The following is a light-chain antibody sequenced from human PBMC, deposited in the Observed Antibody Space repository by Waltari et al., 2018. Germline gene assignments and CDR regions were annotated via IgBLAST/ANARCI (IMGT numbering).Light chain of an antibody. V-gene: IGKV1-33*01. J-gene: IGKJ4*01. CDR3: HEHDHLPLS. Sequence: DIQMTQSPSSLSASVGDRVTITCRASQGINDSLSWYQQKPGKAPNRLIYYASTLQSGFPSRFSRSGSGRDYSLSISSLQPEDIATYYGHEHDHLPLSFGGGTKVEIK. CDR1: QGINDS. CDR2: YAS.